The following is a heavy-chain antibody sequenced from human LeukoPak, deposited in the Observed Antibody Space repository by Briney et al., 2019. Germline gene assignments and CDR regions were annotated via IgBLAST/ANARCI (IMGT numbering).Heavy chain of an antibody. D-gene: IGHD4-11*01. V-gene: IGHV1-2*06. J-gene: IGHJ3*02. CDR3: ARDRGTTYASDI. CDR2: INSNSGDT. Sequence: ASVKVSCKTSGYTFTHYYMHWVRQAPGQGLEWMGRINSNSGDTYYAQKFQGRVTMTRDTSISTAYMELRRLRSDDTAVYYCARDRGTTYASDIWGQGTMVTVSS. CDR1: GYTFTHYY.